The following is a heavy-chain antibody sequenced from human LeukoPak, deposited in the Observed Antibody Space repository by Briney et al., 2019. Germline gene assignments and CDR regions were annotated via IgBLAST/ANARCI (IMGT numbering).Heavy chain of an antibody. D-gene: IGHD3-3*01. CDR1: GFTFSTYA. CDR3: AKGRTIFGVVPHLFDY. V-gene: IGHV3-23*01. Sequence: GGSLRLSCAASGFTFSTYAMSWVRQAPGQGLEWVSAISGSGGSTYYADSVKGRFTISRDNSKNTLYLQMNSLRAEDTAVYYCAKGRTIFGVVPHLFDYWGQGTLATVSS. J-gene: IGHJ4*02. CDR2: ISGSGGST.